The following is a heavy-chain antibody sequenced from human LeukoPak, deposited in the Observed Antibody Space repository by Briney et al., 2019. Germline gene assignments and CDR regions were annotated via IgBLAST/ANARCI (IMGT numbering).Heavy chain of an antibody. CDR2: ISSSSSTI. V-gene: IGHV3-48*01. Sequence: PGGSLRLSCAASGFTFSSYSMNSVRQDPGKGLEWVSYISSSSSTIYYADSVKGRFTISRDNAKNSLYLQMNSLRAEDTAVYYCARDDYYDSSGYFDYWGQGTLVTVSS. D-gene: IGHD3-22*01. CDR3: ARDDYYDSSGYFDY. CDR1: GFTFSSYS. J-gene: IGHJ4*02.